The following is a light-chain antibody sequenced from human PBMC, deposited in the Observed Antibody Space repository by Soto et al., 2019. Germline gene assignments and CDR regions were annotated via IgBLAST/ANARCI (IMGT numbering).Light chain of an antibody. CDR3: HQRSNWPWT. V-gene: IGKV3-11*01. Sequence: EIVLTQSPATLSLSPGERATLSCRVSQSVSRYLAWYQHKVGQAPRLLIYDASSRATGIPARFSGSGSGTDFTLTISSLEPEDFAVYYCHQRSNWPWTFGQGTKVDI. CDR1: QSVSRY. J-gene: IGKJ1*01. CDR2: DAS.